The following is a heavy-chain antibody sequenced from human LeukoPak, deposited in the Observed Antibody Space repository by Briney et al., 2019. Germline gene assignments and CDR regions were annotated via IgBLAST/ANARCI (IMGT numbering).Heavy chain of an antibody. CDR3: ATTTTVTTVGFYYYYMDA. CDR1: GYTLTELS. CDR2: FDPEDGET. D-gene: IGHD4-17*01. V-gene: IGHV1-24*01. J-gene: IGHJ6*03. Sequence: ASVKVSCKVSGYTLTELSMHWVRQAPGRGLEWMGGFDPEDGETIYAQKFQGRVTMTEDTSTDTAYMELSSLRSEDTAVYYCATTTTVTTVGFYYYYMDAWGKGTTVTVSS.